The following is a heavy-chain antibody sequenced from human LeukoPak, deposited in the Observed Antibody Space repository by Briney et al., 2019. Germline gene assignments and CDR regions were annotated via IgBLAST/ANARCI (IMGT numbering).Heavy chain of an antibody. D-gene: IGHD6-13*01. CDR1: GFTFSSYS. CDR2: ISYDGSNK. J-gene: IGHJ5*02. CDR3: AKSRYACWFDP. Sequence: GGSLRLSCAASGFTFSSYSMNWVRQAPGKGLEWVAVISYDGSNKYYADSVKGRFTISRDNSKNTLYLQMNSLRAEDTAVYYCAKSRYACWFDPWGQGTLVTVSS. V-gene: IGHV3-30*18.